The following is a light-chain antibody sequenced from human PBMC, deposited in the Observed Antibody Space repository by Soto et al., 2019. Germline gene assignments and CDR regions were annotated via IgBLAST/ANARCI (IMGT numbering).Light chain of an antibody. V-gene: IGKV3-15*01. CDR3: QQYKKWPGR. Sequence: VMTQSPATLSVSPGERTTLSCRASETVNNNLAWYQQQPGQAPRLLLFGASTRATGIPARFTGGGSGTAFTLTISSLQSEDFAGYYVQQYKKWPGRFGQGNKVEI. CDR1: ETVNNN. CDR2: GAS. J-gene: IGKJ1*01.